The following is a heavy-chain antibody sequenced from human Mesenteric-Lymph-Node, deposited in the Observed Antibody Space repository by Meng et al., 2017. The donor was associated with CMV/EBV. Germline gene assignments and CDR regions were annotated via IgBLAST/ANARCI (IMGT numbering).Heavy chain of an antibody. CDR2: ISGSGDNT. CDR1: GFTFKDYY. Sequence: GESLKISCAASGFTFKDYYMSWVRQAPGKGLECVSAISGSGDNTYYADSVKGRFTISRDNSKNTLFLQINSLRADDTAIYYCAKFMEAAPATIDYWGRGTLVTVSS. J-gene: IGHJ4*02. D-gene: IGHD1-26*01. V-gene: IGHV3-23*01. CDR3: AKFMEAAPATIDY.